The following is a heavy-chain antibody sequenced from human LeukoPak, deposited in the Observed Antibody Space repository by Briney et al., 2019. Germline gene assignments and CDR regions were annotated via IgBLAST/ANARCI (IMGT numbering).Heavy chain of an antibody. Sequence: SETLSLTCTISGGSISTYYWSWIRQPPGKGLEWIGYIYYSGTTNYNPSLKSRVTISVDTSKNQFSLRLSSVTAADTAVYYCARDRYGGNSRYYFDYWGQGTLVTVSS. J-gene: IGHJ4*02. V-gene: IGHV4-59*01. CDR2: IYYSGTT. CDR1: GGSISTYY. CDR3: ARDRYGGNSRYYFDY. D-gene: IGHD4-23*01.